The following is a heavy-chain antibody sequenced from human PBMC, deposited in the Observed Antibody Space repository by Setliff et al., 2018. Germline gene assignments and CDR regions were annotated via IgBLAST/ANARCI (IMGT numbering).Heavy chain of an antibody. J-gene: IGHJ3*02. Sequence: ASVKVSCKASGYSFPTDYIHWVRQAPGQELEWMGIMHPSGVGTRYAQKFQGRVTMTRDTSTSTVYLEVSSLRSEDTAVYFCARDRFYNSWSGTSITAPHDAFDIWGQGTMVTVSS. V-gene: IGHV1-46*03. CDR2: MHPSGVGT. D-gene: IGHD3-3*01. CDR3: ARDRFYNSWSGTSITAPHDAFDI. CDR1: GYSFPTDY.